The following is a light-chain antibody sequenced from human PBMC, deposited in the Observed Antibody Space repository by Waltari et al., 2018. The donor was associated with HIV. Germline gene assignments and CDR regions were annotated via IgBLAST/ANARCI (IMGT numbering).Light chain of an antibody. CDR2: INTDGSH. J-gene: IGLJ3*02. CDR1: SGHTSNA. CDR3: QAWGAGIRV. V-gene: IGLV4-69*01. Sequence: QLVLTTSPSPSASLVASVKLTCTLRSGHTSNAIALHQQQPEKGPRFLLKINTDGSHDRGDGIPDRFSGSSSGAERYLTISSLQSEEEADYYCQAWGAGIRVFGGGTKLTVL.